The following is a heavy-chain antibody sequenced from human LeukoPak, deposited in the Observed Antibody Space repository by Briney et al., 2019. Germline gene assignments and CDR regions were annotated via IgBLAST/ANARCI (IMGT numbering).Heavy chain of an antibody. CDR3: ARETVVVAAFDY. J-gene: IGHJ4*02. Sequence: ASVKVSCKASGYTFTSYYMHWVRQAPGQGLEWMGIINPSGGSTSYAQKLQGGVTMTRDTSTSTVYMELSSLRSEDTAVYYCARETVVVAAFDYWGQGTLVTVSS. D-gene: IGHD2-15*01. CDR2: INPSGGST. V-gene: IGHV1-46*01. CDR1: GYTFTSYY.